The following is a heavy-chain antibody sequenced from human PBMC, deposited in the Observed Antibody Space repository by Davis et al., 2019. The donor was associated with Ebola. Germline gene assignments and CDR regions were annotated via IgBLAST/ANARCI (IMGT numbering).Heavy chain of an antibody. V-gene: IGHV3-73*01. CDR3: TRQGGPQYCTNGVCYEYYYGMDV. CDR1: GFTLSSYW. CDR2: IRSKANSYAT. D-gene: IGHD2-8*01. Sequence: LSLTCAASGFTLSSYWMSWVRQASRKGLEWVGRIRSKANSYATAYAASVKGRFTISRDDSKNTAYLQMNSLKTEDTAVYYCTRQGGPQYCTNGVCYEYYYGMDVWGHGITVTVSS. J-gene: IGHJ6*02.